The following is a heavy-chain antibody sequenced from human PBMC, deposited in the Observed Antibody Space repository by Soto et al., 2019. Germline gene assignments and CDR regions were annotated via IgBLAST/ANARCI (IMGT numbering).Heavy chain of an antibody. CDR1: GYSFTSYW. D-gene: IGHD6-13*01. J-gene: IGHJ4*02. V-gene: IGHV5-51*01. CDR3: ARPPYSSSWHIGEFDY. Sequence: HGESLKISCKGSGYSFTSYWIGWVRQMPGKGLEWMGIIYPGDSDTRYSPSFQGQVTISADKSISTAYLQWSSLKASDTAMYYCARPPYSSSWHIGEFDYWGQGTLVTVSS. CDR2: IYPGDSDT.